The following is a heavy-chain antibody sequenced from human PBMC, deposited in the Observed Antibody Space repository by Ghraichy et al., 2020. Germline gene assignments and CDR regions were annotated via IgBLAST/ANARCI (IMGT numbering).Heavy chain of an antibody. CDR3: ARVTYSGSYAYYYGMDV. J-gene: IGHJ6*02. Sequence: GGSLRLSCAASGFTFSSYSMNWVRQAPGKGLEWVSFISSSSYIYYADSVKGRFTISRDNAKNSLYLQMNSLRGEDTAVYYCARVTYSGSYAYYYGMDVWGQGTTVTVSS. CDR2: ISSSSYI. CDR1: GFTFSSYS. V-gene: IGHV3-21*01. D-gene: IGHD1-26*01.